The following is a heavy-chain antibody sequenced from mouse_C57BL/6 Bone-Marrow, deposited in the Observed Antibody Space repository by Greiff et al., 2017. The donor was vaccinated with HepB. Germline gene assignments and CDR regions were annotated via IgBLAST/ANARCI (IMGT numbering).Heavy chain of an antibody. CDR2: IDPSDSYT. J-gene: IGHJ3*01. D-gene: IGHD2-14*01. Sequence: QVQLQQPGAELVMPGASVKLSCKASGYTFTSYWMHWVKQRPGQGLEWIGEIDPSDSYTNYNQKFKGKSTLTVDKSSSTAYMQLSSLTSEDSAVYYCAGGYVFAYWGQGTLVTVSA. CDR3: AGGYVFAY. V-gene: IGHV1-69*01. CDR1: GYTFTSYW.